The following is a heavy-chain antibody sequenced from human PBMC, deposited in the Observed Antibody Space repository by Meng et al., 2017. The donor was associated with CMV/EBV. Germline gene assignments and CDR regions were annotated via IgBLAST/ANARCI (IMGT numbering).Heavy chain of an antibody. CDR1: GFALDTQM. CDR3: ARDGGAYYYDSSGYFYGMDV. Sequence: GESLKISCAASGFALDTQMMTWVRQAPGKGLEWVATISSSSKYIHYSPSMTGRVTVSRDNAKNLLYLQMNSLSAEDTAVYYCARDGGAYYYDSSGYFYGMDVWGQGTTVTVSS. V-gene: IGHV3-21*01. D-gene: IGHD3-22*01. J-gene: IGHJ6*02. CDR2: ISSSSKYI.